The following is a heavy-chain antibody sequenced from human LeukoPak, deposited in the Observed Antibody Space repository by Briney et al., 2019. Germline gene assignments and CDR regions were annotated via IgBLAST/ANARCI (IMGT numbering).Heavy chain of an antibody. Sequence: SVKVSCKASGGTFSGYAIIWVRQAPGQGLEWMGRIIPILGIANYAQKFQGRVTITADKSTSTAYMELSSLRSEDTAVYYCARDLGGYSGYYYYGMDVWGQGTTVTVSS. D-gene: IGHD2-21*01. V-gene: IGHV1-69*04. CDR3: ARDLGGYSGYYYYGMDV. CDR1: GGTFSGYA. CDR2: IIPILGIA. J-gene: IGHJ6*02.